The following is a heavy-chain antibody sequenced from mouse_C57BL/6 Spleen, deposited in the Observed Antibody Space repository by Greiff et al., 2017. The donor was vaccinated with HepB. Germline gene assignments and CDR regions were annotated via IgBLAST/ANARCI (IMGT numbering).Heavy chain of an antibody. CDR2: ISYSGST. V-gene: IGHV3-1*01. CDR3: ARGDDGYWYFDV. J-gene: IGHJ1*03. D-gene: IGHD2-12*01. CDR1: GYSITSGYD. Sequence: DVKLQESGPGMVKPSQSLSLTCTVTGYSITSGYDWHWIRHFPGNKLEWMGYISYSGSTNYNPSLKSRISITHDTSKNHFFLKLNSVTTEDTATYYCARGDDGYWYFDVWGTGTTVTVSS.